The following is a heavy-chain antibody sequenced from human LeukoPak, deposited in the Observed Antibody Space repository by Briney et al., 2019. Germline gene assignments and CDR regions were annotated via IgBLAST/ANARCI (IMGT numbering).Heavy chain of an antibody. Sequence: PSETLSLTCTVSGGSISSYYWSWIRQPPGKGLEWIGYIYYSGSTNYNPSLKSRVTISVDTSKNQFSLKLNSVTAADTAVYYCARDSWLLHIDFWGQGILVTVSS. CDR1: GGSISSYY. D-gene: IGHD5-12*01. J-gene: IGHJ4*02. CDR3: ARDSWLLHIDF. V-gene: IGHV4-59*12. CDR2: IYYSGST.